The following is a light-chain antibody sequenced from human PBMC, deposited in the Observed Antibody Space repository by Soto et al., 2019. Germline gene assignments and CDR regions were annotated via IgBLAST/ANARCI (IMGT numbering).Light chain of an antibody. V-gene: IGLV1-44*01. Sequence: QSVLTQPPAASGTTGQRVTISCSGSNSNIGSNAVNWYLQLPGKAPKVFIYSNNQRPSGFPDRFSGSKSGTSASLAISGLQSEDEADYYCAAWDDRLNGVVFGGGTKLTVL. J-gene: IGLJ2*01. CDR2: SNN. CDR1: NSNIGSNA. CDR3: AAWDDRLNGVV.